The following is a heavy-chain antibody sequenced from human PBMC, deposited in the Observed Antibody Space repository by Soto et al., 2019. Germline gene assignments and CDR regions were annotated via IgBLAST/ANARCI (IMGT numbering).Heavy chain of an antibody. J-gene: IGHJ6*02. CDR3: SKAIWAAGYYGLDV. Sequence: GSLRLSCAPSGFTFRSYDMHWVRQAPGKGLEWMGVISFDGIKKYYADSVKGRFTISRDSSKNKLYLQMKSLRVEDTAVYYCSKAIWAAGYYGLDVWGQGTMVTVSS. CDR2: ISFDGIKK. V-gene: IGHV3-30*18. CDR1: GFTFRSYD. D-gene: IGHD3-9*01.